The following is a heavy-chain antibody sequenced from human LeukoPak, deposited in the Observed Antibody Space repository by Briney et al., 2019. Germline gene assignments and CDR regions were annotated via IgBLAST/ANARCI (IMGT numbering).Heavy chain of an antibody. CDR3: ARDRAAFYYASGLAY. CDR2: IYESGGT. V-gene: IGHV4-59*01. D-gene: IGHD3-10*01. CDR1: GGSISEYY. Sequence: PSETPSLTCTVSGGSISEYYWSWIRQSPGKGLEWIGYIYESGGTNYNPSLRSRVTISLDTSKTQVSLKVTSLTAADTAVYYCARDRAAFYYASGLAYWGQGIPVTVSS. J-gene: IGHJ4*02.